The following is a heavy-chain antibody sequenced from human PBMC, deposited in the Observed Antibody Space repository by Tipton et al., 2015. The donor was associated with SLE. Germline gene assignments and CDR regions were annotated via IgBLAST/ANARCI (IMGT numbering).Heavy chain of an antibody. CDR2: IFYTGNT. Sequence: GLVKPSGTLSLTCAVSGGFISSYNWWTWVRQPPGKGLEWIGGIFYTGNTYYNPSLKSRVTISVDTSKNQFSLNLNPVTAADTAVYYCARPDLIWGQGTLVTVSS. CDR3: ARPDLI. J-gene: IGHJ4*02. CDR1: GGFISSYNW. V-gene: IGHV4-4*02. D-gene: IGHD1-14*01.